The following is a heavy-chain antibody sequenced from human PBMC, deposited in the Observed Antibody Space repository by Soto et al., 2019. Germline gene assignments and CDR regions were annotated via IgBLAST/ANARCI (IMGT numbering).Heavy chain of an antibody. CDR1: GLTFSSYA. CDR2: ISYDGSNK. CDR3: ARDFTYYDSSGYFDY. D-gene: IGHD3-22*01. V-gene: IGHV3-30-3*01. Sequence: QVQLVESGGGVVQPGRSLRLSCAASGLTFSSYAMHWVRQAPGKGLEWVAVISYDGSNKYYADSVKGRFTISRDNSKNTLYLQMNSLRAEDTAVYYCARDFTYYDSSGYFDYWGQGTLVTVSS. J-gene: IGHJ4*02.